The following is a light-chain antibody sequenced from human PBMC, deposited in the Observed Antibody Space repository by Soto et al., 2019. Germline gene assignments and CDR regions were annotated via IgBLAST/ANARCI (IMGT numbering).Light chain of an antibody. CDR1: QSVSSN. J-gene: IGKJ2*01. V-gene: IGKV3-15*01. CDR3: QQYNNWL. Sequence: EIVMTQSPATLSLSPGERATLSCRASQSVSSNLAWYQQKPGQAPRLLIYGASTRATGIPARFSGSGSGTEFTLTISSMQSEDFAVYYCQQYNNWLFGQGTKLEIK. CDR2: GAS.